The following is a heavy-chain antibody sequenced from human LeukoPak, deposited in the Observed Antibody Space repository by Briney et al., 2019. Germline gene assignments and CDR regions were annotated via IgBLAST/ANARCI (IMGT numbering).Heavy chain of an antibody. J-gene: IGHJ3*02. D-gene: IGHD3-10*01. CDR2: IYYSGTT. Sequence: SETLSLTRTVSGGSITNFYGGWIRQSPGKGLELIGYIYYSGTTNYSPSLKSRVSISVDTSKKQFSLKLSSVTAADTAVYYCARSPGGAFDIWGQGTMVTVSS. CDR1: GGSITNFY. V-gene: IGHV4-59*01. CDR3: ARSPGGAFDI.